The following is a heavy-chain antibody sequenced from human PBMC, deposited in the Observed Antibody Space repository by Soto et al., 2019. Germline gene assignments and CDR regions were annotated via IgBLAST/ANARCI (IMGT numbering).Heavy chain of an antibody. CDR1: GFTFSSYG. D-gene: IGHD3-22*01. CDR3: AKVGEDYYDSSGGLYYFDY. Sequence: PGGSLRLSCAASGFTFSSYGMHWVRQAPGKGLEWVAVISYDGSNKYYADSVKGRFTISRDNSKNTLYLQMNSLRAEDTAVYYCAKVGEDYYDSSGGLYYFDYWGQGTLVTVSS. J-gene: IGHJ4*02. CDR2: ISYDGSNK. V-gene: IGHV3-30*18.